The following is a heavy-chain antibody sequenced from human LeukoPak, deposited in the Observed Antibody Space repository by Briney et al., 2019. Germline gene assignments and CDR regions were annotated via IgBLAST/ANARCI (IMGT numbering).Heavy chain of an antibody. CDR2: ISDDSTYT. V-gene: IGHV3-11*03. CDR3: AKPISGGLAVSADWFDP. Sequence: PSETLSLTCTVSGGSISSSSYYWGWIRQPPGKGLEWVARISDDSTYTNYADSVRGRFTISRDNSKDTLYLQLNSLRAEDTAIYFCAKPISGGLAVSADWFDPWGQGTLVIVSS. CDR1: GGSISSSSYY. D-gene: IGHD6-19*01. J-gene: IGHJ5*02.